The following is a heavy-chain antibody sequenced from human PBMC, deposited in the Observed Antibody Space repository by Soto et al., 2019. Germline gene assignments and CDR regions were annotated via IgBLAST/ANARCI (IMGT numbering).Heavy chain of an antibody. Sequence: GGSLRLSCAASEFTVSNSYMNWVRQAPGKGLEWVSIIYSDGSTYYADSVMGRFTISRDNSKNTLYLQMNSLRAEDTAVYYCARGSYCGGGCFGAAFDIWGQGTVVTVSS. CDR1: EFTVSNSY. J-gene: IGHJ3*02. V-gene: IGHV3-53*01. D-gene: IGHD2-21*02. CDR3: ARGSYCGGGCFGAAFDI. CDR2: IYSDGST.